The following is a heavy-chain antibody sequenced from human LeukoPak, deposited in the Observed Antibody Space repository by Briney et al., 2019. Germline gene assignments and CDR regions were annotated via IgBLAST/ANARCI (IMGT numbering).Heavy chain of an antibody. CDR3: ARISSRTSSGSYYFWFDP. CDR2: IYHSGST. CDR1: GGSISSGGYS. D-gene: IGHD3-10*01. Sequence: SQTLSLTCAVSGGSISSGGYSWSWIRQPPGTGLEWIGYIYHSGSTYYNPSLKSRVTISVDRSKNQFPLKLSSVTAADTAVYYCARISSRTSSGSYYFWFDPWGQGTLVTVSS. J-gene: IGHJ5*02. V-gene: IGHV4-30-2*01.